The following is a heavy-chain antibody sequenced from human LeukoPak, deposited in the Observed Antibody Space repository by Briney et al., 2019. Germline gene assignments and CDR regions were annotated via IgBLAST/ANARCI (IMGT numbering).Heavy chain of an antibody. J-gene: IGHJ6*03. CDR1: GFTFSTYW. V-gene: IGHV3-7*01. Sequence: GGSLRLSCAASGFTFSTYWMSRVRQAPGKGLEWVANIKQDGSERYYVDSVKGRFTISRDNAKNSLYLQMNSLRGEDTAVYYCARRSSSGWYPDYYYYYMDVWGKGTTVTISS. D-gene: IGHD6-19*01. CDR2: IKQDGSER. CDR3: ARRSSSGWYPDYYYYYMDV.